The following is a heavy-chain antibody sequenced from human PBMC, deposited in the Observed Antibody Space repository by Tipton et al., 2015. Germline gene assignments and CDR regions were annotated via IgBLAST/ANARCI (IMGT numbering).Heavy chain of an antibody. D-gene: IGHD2-21*02. CDR2: INPDGSGT. V-gene: IGHV3-7*03. J-gene: IGHJ4*02. Sequence: QLVQSGGGLVQPGGSLRLSCAASGLTFSSFWMSWVRQAPGKGLEWVAHINPDGSGTYYVDSVKGRFTISRDNAKNSPYLQMNSLRAEDTAVYYCAKFPGIVVVTAYWGQGTLVTVSS. CDR3: AKFPGIVVVTAY. CDR1: GLTFSSFW.